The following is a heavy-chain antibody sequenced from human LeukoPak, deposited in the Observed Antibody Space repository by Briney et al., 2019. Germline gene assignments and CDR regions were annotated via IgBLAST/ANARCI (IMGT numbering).Heavy chain of an antibody. CDR1: GYTFTSYG. V-gene: IGHV1-18*01. CDR3: ARGRGPTYYYDSSGYPTLYYYYYYMDV. CDR2: ISAYNGNT. J-gene: IGHJ6*03. Sequence: GASVKVSCKASGYTFTSYGISWVRQAPGQGLEWMGWISAYNGNTNYAQKFQGRVTITADESTSTAYMELSSLRSEDTAVYYCARGRGPTYYYDSSGYPTLYYYYYYMDVWGKGTTVTVSS. D-gene: IGHD3-22*01.